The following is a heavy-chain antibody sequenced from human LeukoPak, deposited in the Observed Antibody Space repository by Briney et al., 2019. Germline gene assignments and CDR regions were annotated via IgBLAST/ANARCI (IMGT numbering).Heavy chain of an antibody. CDR1: GGTFSSYA. D-gene: IGHD5-24*01. Sequence: GASVKVSCKASGGTFSSYAISWVRQAPGHGLEWMGGIIPIFGTANYAQKFQGRVTITTDESTSTAYMELSSLRSEDTAVYYCARGRDGYNYYFDYWGQGTLVTVSS. V-gene: IGHV1-69*05. J-gene: IGHJ4*02. CDR2: IIPIFGTA. CDR3: ARGRDGYNYYFDY.